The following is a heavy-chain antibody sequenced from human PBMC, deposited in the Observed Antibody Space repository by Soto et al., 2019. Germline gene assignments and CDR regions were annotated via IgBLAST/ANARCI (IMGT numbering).Heavy chain of an antibody. CDR3: ARRLLWSGYYTPFGWFDP. Sequence: SETLSLTCAVYGGSFSGYYWSGIRQPPGKGLEWIGEINHSGSTNYKPSLKSRVTISVDTSKNQFSLKLSSVTAADTAVYYCARRLLWSGYYTPFGWFDPWGQGTLVTVSS. V-gene: IGHV4-34*01. J-gene: IGHJ5*02. D-gene: IGHD3-3*01. CDR1: GGSFSGYY. CDR2: INHSGST.